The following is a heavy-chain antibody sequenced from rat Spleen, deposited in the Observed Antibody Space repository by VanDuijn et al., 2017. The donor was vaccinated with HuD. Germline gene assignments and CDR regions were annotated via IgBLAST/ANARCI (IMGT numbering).Heavy chain of an antibody. J-gene: IGHJ2*01. CDR3: ARGGFFRY. D-gene: IGHD1-6*01. CDR2: ISYDGGST. V-gene: IGHV5-19*01. CDR1: GFTFSYAW. Sequence: EVQLVETGGSLVQPGKSLRLTCATSGFTFSYAWMHWVRQSPKKGLEWVAFISYDGGSTYYRDPVKGRFTISRDNSRNTLDLQMDSLRSEDTATYYCARGGFFRYWGQGVMVTVSS.